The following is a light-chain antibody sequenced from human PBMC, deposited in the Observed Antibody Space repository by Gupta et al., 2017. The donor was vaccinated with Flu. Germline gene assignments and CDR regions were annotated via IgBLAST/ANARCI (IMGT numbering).Light chain of an antibody. CDR1: RSGVGDYIY. J-gene: IGLJ2*01. Sequence: MAISCTGTRSGVGDYIYVSWYKQHPGKAPQLVIYDVSHRPSGVSDRLSGSKSGNTASLTISGLQADDEADYYCCSYKNSRAFVLFGGGTKLTVL. V-gene: IGLV2-14*03. CDR2: DVS. CDR3: CSYKNSRAFVL.